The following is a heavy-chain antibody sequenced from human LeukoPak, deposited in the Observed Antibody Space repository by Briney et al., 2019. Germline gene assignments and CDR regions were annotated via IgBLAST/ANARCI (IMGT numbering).Heavy chain of an antibody. J-gene: IGHJ6*03. Sequence: GASVSVSCKASLYTFTGYYMHWVRQAPGQGLEWMGWINPNSGGTNYAQKFQGRVTITRDASISTAYTELSRLRSDDTAVYYCARDSDRGSGWYVVYYYMDVWGKGTTVTVSS. V-gene: IGHV1-2*02. CDR3: ARDSDRGSGWYVVYYYMDV. CDR1: LYTFTGYY. D-gene: IGHD6-19*01. CDR2: INPNSGGT.